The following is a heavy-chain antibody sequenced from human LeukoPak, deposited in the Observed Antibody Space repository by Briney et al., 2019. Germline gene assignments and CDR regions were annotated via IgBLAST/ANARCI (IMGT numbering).Heavy chain of an antibody. CDR2: IYTSGST. J-gene: IGHJ6*03. Sequence: SETLSLTCTVSGGSISSYYWSWIRQPAGKGLEWIGRIYTSGSTNYNPSLKSRVTISVDKSQNQFSLKLSAVTAADTAVYYCARMPYYDFWSGYYYYMDVWGKGTTVTVSS. CDR1: GGSISSYY. D-gene: IGHD3-3*01. CDR3: ARMPYYDFWSGYYYYMDV. V-gene: IGHV4-4*07.